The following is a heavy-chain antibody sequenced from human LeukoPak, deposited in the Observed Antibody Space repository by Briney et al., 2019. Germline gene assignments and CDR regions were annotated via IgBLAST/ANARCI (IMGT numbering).Heavy chain of an antibody. V-gene: IGHV1-69*05. Sequence: SVKVSCKASGGTFSSYAISWVRQAPGQGREWMGGIIPIFGTANYAQKFQGRVTITTDESTSTAYMELSSLRSEDTAVYYCASPGYCSSTSCYAEYFQHWGQGTLVTVSS. CDR1: GGTFSSYA. CDR3: ASPGYCSSTSCYAEYFQH. D-gene: IGHD2-2*01. J-gene: IGHJ1*01. CDR2: IIPIFGTA.